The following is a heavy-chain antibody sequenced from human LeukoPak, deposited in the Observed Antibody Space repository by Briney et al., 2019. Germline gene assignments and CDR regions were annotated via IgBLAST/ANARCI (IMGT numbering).Heavy chain of an antibody. CDR3: ARAMGGFLEWTPLDY. CDR2: IYYSGST. CDR1: GGSISSSSYY. D-gene: IGHD3-3*01. V-gene: IGHV4-39*07. J-gene: IGHJ4*02. Sequence: PSETLSLTCTVSGGSISSSSYYWGWIRQPPGKGLEWIGSIYYSGSTYYNPSLKSRVTISVDTSKNQFSLKLSSVTAADTAVYYCARAMGGFLEWTPLDYWGQGTLVTVSS.